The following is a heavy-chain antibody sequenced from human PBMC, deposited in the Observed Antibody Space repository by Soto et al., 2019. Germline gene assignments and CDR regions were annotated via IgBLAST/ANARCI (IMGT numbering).Heavy chain of an antibody. J-gene: IGHJ6*03. Sequence: ASVKVSCKASGYTFTSYYMHWVRQAPGQGLEWMGIINPSGGSTSYAQKFQGRVTMTRDTSTSTVYMELSSLRSEDTAVYYCARAYGKSKYYYYYTDVCGKGTTGTLSS. D-gene: IGHD4-17*01. CDR1: GYTFTSYY. CDR3: ARAYGKSKYYYYYTDV. CDR2: INPSGGST. V-gene: IGHV1-46*03.